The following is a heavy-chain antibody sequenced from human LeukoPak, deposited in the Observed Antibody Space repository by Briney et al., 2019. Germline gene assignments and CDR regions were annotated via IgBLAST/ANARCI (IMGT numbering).Heavy chain of an antibody. J-gene: IGHJ4*02. CDR1: GFTFSSYW. CDR3: ASYDFWSGYSSTRFDY. CDR2: IKQDGSEK. V-gene: IGHV3-7*01. D-gene: IGHD3-3*01. Sequence: GGSLRLSCAASGFTFSSYWMSWVRQAPGKGLEWVANIKQDGSEKYYVDSVEGRFTISRDNAKNSLYLQMNSLRAEDTAVYYCASYDFWSGYSSTRFDYWGQGTLVTVSS.